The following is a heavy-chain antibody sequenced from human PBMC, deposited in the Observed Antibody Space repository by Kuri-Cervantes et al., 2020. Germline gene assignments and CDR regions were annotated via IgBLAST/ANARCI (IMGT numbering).Heavy chain of an antibody. D-gene: IGHD3-22*01. CDR2: MNPNSGNT. CDR1: GYTFTSYD. Sequence: ASVKVSCKASGYTFTSYDINWVRQATGQGLEWMGWMNPNSGNTGYAQKFQGRVTMTRNTSISTAYMELSSLRSEDTAVYYCARGVYHDSSGSYAFDIWGQGTMVTVSS. CDR3: ARGVYHDSSGSYAFDI. V-gene: IGHV1-8*01. J-gene: IGHJ3*02.